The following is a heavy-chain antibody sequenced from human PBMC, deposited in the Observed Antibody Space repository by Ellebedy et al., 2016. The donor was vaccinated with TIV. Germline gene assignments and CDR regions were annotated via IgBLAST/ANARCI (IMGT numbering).Heavy chain of an antibody. J-gene: IGHJ1*01. Sequence: GESLKISXAASGFTFSSYAMSWVRQAPGKGLAWVSPTSGTGDTIYYADSVKGPFTISRDNAKNSLFLQMKSLRDEDTAVYYCVRVSRSGNYPGWGQGTLVTVSS. D-gene: IGHD3-22*01. V-gene: IGHV3-23*01. CDR2: TSGTGDTI. CDR1: GFTFSSYA. CDR3: VRVSRSGNYPG.